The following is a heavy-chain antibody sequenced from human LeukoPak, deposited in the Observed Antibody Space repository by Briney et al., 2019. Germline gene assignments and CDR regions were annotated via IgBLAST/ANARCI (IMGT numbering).Heavy chain of an antibody. V-gene: IGHV3-30*18. CDR3: AKDPVRVDYYDSSGYYYLDY. D-gene: IGHD3-22*01. J-gene: IGHJ4*02. CDR2: ISYDGSNK. CDR1: GFTFSSYG. Sequence: PGGSLRLSCAASGFTFSSYGMHWVRQAPGKGLEWVAVISYDGSNKYYADSVKGRFTISRDNSKNTLYLQMNSLRAEDTAVYYCAKDPVRVDYYDSSGYYYLDYWGQGTLVTVST.